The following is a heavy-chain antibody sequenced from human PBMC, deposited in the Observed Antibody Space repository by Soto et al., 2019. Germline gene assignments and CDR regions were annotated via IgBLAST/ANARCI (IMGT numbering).Heavy chain of an antibody. CDR2: IYYSGST. Sequence: SESLSLTCTVSGGSVSSGSYYWSWIRQPPGKGLECVGYIYYSGSTNYNPSLKSRVTISVDTSKNQFSLKLNSVTAADTAVYYCARHLWGYCGADCYPLDVWGQGTMVTVSS. V-gene: IGHV4-61*01. D-gene: IGHD2-21*02. CDR3: ARHLWGYCGADCYPLDV. J-gene: IGHJ6*02. CDR1: GGSVSSGSYY.